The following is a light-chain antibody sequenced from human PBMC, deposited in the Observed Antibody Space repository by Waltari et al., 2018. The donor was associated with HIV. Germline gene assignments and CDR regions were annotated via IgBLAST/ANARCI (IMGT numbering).Light chain of an antibody. CDR2: LGS. CDR3: MQAVQTPLT. CDR1: QSLLNNKGFNY. Sequence: EIEMTQSPLSLPVTPGEPASISCTSSQSLLNNKGFNYLDWYVQKAGQSPQLLIYLGSNRASGVPDRFSGSGSGTNFTLKISRVEAEDVGVYYCMQAVQTPLTFGGGTKVEIK. V-gene: IGKV2-28*01. J-gene: IGKJ4*01.